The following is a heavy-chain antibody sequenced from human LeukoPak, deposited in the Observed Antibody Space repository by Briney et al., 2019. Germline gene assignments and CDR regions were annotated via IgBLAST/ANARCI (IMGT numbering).Heavy chain of an antibody. CDR1: GGSISSSSYY. J-gene: IGHJ5*02. Sequence: PSETLSLTCTVSGGSISSSSYYWGWIRQPPGKGLEWIGSIYYSGSTSYNSSLKSRVTIFVDTSKNQFSLKLSSVTAADTAVYYCASDQATWGQGTLVTVSS. V-gene: IGHV4-39*01. CDR2: IYYSGST. CDR3: ASDQAT.